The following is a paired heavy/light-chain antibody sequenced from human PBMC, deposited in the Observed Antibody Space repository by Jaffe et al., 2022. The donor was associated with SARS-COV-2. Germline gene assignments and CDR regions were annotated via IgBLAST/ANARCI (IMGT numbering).Light chain of an antibody. V-gene: IGLV2-23*01. CDR2: EGS. CDR1: SSDVGSYNL. J-gene: IGLJ3*02. Sequence: QSALTQPASVSGSPGQSITISCTGTSSDVGSYNLVSWYQQHPGKAPKLTIYEGSKRPSGVSNRFSGSKSGNTASLTISGLQAEDEADYYCCSYAPGSTWVFGGGTKLTVL. CDR3: CSYAPGSTWV.
Heavy chain of an antibody. CDR1: GFTFSSHA. CDR2: ISYDGSKK. D-gene: IGHD1-26*01. Sequence: QVQLVESGGGVVQPGRSLRLSCAASGFTFSSHAMHWVRQAPGKGLEWVAVISYDGSKKYYADSVKGRFTISRDNTLYLQMNSLGAEDTAVYFCARDYTGSYSFDYWGQGTLVAVSS. J-gene: IGHJ4*02. V-gene: IGHV3-30*04. CDR3: ARDYTGSYSFDY.